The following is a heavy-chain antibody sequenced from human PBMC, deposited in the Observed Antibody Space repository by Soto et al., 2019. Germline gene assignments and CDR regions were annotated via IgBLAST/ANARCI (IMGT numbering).Heavy chain of an antibody. CDR2: ISGSGGST. Sequence: GGSLRLSCAASGFAFTYYSMNWVRRAPGKGLEWVSAISGSGGSTHYADSVRGRFTISRDNSENTLYLQMNSLRAEDTAVYYCTKEGIKWIQLWYPTFDYWGQGTLVTVSS. V-gene: IGHV3-23*01. D-gene: IGHD5-18*01. CDR1: GFAFTYYS. CDR3: TKEGIKWIQLWYPTFDY. J-gene: IGHJ4*02.